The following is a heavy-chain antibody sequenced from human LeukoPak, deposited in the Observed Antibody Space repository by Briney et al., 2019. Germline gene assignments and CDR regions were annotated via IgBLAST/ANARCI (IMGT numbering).Heavy chain of an antibody. CDR3: AKTGGYYGSGSSIDY. CDR2: ISSSSSYI. Sequence: QTGGSLRLSCAASGFTFSSYAMSWVRQAPGKGLEWVSSISSSSSYIYYADSVKGRFTISRDNSKNTLYLQMNSLRAEDTAVYYCAKTGGYYGSGSSIDYWGQGTLVTVSS. D-gene: IGHD3-10*01. V-gene: IGHV3-23*01. CDR1: GFTFSSYA. J-gene: IGHJ4*02.